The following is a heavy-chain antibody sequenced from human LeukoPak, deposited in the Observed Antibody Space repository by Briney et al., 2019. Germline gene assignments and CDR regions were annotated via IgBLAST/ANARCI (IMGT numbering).Heavy chain of an antibody. J-gene: IGHJ3*02. CDR1: GFTFSSYS. CDR2: ISSSSYI. V-gene: IGHV3-21*01. Sequence: GGSLRLSCAASGFTFSSYSMNWVRQGPGKGLEWVSSISSSSYIYYADSVKGRFTISRDNAKNSLYLQMNSLRAEDTAVYYCARDRGWQDAFDIWGQGTMVTVSS. D-gene: IGHD6-19*01. CDR3: ARDRGWQDAFDI.